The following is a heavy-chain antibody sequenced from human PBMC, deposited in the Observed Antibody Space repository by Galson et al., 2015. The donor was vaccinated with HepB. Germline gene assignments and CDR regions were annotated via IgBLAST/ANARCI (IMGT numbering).Heavy chain of an antibody. CDR1: GFTFSSYS. V-gene: IGHV3-21*01. CDR3: ARAEYDFWSGYYNTNWFDP. Sequence: SLRLSCAASGFTFSSYSMNWVRQAPGKGLEWVSSISSSSSYIYYADSVKGRFTISRDNAKNSLYLQMNSLRAEDTAVYYCARAEYDFWSGYYNTNWFDPWGQGTLVTVPS. J-gene: IGHJ5*02. D-gene: IGHD3-3*01. CDR2: ISSSSSYI.